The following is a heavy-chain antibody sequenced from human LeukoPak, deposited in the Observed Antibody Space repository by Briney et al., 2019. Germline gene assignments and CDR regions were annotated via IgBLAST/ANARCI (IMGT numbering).Heavy chain of an antibody. CDR3: AKDPGAAAAVNWFDP. V-gene: IGHV3-23*01. D-gene: IGHD6-13*01. J-gene: IGHJ5*02. Sequence: TGGSLRLSCAASGFTFSSYAMSWVRQAPGKGLEWVSAISGSGGSTYYADSVKGRFTISRDNSKNTLYLQMSSLRAEDTAVYYCAKDPGAAAAVNWFDPWGQGTLVTVSS. CDR2: ISGSGGST. CDR1: GFTFSSYA.